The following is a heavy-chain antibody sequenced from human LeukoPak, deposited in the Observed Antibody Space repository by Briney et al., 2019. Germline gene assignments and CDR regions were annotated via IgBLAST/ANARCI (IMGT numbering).Heavy chain of an antibody. V-gene: IGHV3-48*03. CDR3: ARESGVTKIDY. J-gene: IGHJ4*02. CDR2: ISTSGTTI. D-gene: IGHD4-17*01. Sequence: GGSLRLSCAASGFTFSSYEMNRVRQAPGKGLEWVSYISTSGTTIYYADSVKGRFTISRDNARNSLYLQMNSLRAEDTAVYYCARESGVTKIDYWGQGTLVSVSS. CDR1: GFTFSSYE.